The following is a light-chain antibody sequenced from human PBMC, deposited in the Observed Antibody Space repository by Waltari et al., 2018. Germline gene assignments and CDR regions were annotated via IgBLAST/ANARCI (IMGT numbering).Light chain of an antibody. CDR3: QHYVRLPAT. V-gene: IGKV3-20*01. CDR1: QSVSRAV. Sequence: RERVTLSCRASQSVSRAVAWYQQKPGQAPRLLIFGASNRATGIPDRFSGSGSETDFSLTISRLEPEDFAVYYCQHYVRLPATFGRGTKVEIK. CDR2: GAS. J-gene: IGKJ1*01.